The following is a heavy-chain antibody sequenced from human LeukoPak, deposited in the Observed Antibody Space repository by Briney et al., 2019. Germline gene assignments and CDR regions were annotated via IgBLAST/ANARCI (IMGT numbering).Heavy chain of an antibody. CDR3: ARGNNPYFFDY. J-gene: IGHJ4*02. D-gene: IGHD2/OR15-2a*01. Sequence: SETLSLTCTVSGGSISSGDYYWSWIRQPPGRGLECIGYIYYNGSSFYNPSLKSRVTISVDTSMNHVSLTLSSVTAADTAVYYCARGNNPYFFDYWGQGTLVTVSS. V-gene: IGHV4-30-4*08. CDR1: GGSISSGDYY. CDR2: IYYNGSS.